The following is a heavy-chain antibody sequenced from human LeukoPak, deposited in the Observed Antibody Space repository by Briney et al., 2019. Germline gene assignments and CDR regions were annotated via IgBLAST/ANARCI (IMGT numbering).Heavy chain of an antibody. D-gene: IGHD6-6*01. CDR3: ATLYGSSSNYYYYYMDV. V-gene: IGHV1-18*01. CDR2: ISAYNGNT. Sequence: GASVKVSCKASGYTFTNYGISWVRQAPGQGLEWMGWISAYNGNTNYAQKLQGRVTMTTDTSTSTAYMELRSLRSDDTAVYYCATLYGSSSNYYYYYMDVWGKGTTVTVSS. J-gene: IGHJ6*03. CDR1: GYTFTNYG.